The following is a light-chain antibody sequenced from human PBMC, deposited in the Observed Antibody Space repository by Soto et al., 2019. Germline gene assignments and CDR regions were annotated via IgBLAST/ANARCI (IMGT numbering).Light chain of an antibody. CDR3: ATWESSLSAGV. J-gene: IGLJ3*02. V-gene: IGLV1-51*01. Sequence: QSVLTQSPAVSAAPGQKVTISCSGGSSNIGNNPVSWYQQVPGTAPKLLIYDDHKRPSGIPDRFSGSKSGTSATLGITGLQTGDEAVYYCATWESSLSAGVFGGGTKLTVL. CDR2: DDH. CDR1: SSNIGNNP.